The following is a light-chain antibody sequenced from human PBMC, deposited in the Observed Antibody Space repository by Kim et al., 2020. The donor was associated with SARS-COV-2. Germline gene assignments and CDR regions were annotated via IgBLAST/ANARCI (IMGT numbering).Light chain of an antibody. V-gene: IGKV1-17*01. Sequence: ASVGDRVTITCRASQDIRNDLGWYRLKPGKAPKRLIYTVSSLQGGVPSRFSGSGSGTEFTLTISSLQPEDFATYFCLQHNTYPPTFGGGTKVDIK. CDR3: LQHNTYPPT. CDR2: TVS. CDR1: QDIRND. J-gene: IGKJ4*01.